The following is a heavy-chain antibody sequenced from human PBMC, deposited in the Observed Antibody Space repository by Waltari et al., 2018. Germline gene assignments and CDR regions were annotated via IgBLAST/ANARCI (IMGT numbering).Heavy chain of an antibody. CDR2: IQYSGKT. D-gene: IGHD2-2*01. CDR3: ARPGHNIGSLDVPAVSAYYFDH. V-gene: IGHV4-39*01. Sequence: LLLQESGPGLLQPSGPPSLSCTVSGGTLRGGSPSWPWLRQPPGKDLEWIGSIQYSGKTYSTPSLKSRVVISVDTANNQISLNLRSVTAADTAKYYCARPGHNIGSLDVPAVSAYYFDHWGQGTLVAVSS. CDR1: GGTLRGGSPS. J-gene: IGHJ4*01.